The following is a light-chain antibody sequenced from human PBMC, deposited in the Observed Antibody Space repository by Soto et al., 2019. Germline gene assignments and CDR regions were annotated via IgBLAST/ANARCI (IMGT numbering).Light chain of an antibody. CDR1: SSNIGAGYD. J-gene: IGLJ3*02. CDR3: QSYDSSLSGWV. CDR2: GTS. V-gene: IGLV1-40*01. Sequence: QSVLTQPHSVSGAPGQRVTISCTGSSSNIGAGYDVHWYQQLPGTAPKLLIYGTSNRPSGVPDRFSGSNSGTSASLAITGXXXXXXXXXXCQSYDSSLSGWVFGGGTKLTVX.